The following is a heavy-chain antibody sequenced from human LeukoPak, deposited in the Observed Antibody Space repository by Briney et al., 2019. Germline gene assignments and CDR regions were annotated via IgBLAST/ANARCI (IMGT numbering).Heavy chain of an antibody. V-gene: IGHV1-8*01. D-gene: IGHD3-9*01. J-gene: IGHJ3*02. CDR1: NYTFTSYG. Sequence: ASVKVSCKASNYTFTSYGISWVRQAPGQGLEWMGWMNPNSGNTGYAQKFQGRVTMTRNTSISTAYMKLSSLRSEDTAVYYCARLVLRYDDAFDIWGQGTMVTVSS. CDR3: ARLVLRYDDAFDI. CDR2: MNPNSGNT.